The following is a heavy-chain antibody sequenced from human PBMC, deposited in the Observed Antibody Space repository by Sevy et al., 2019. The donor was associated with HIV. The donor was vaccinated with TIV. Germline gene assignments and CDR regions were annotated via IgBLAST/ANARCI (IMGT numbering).Heavy chain of an antibody. CDR1: GYTFSSYD. CDR3: ARLFYGENYYSDY. Sequence: ASVKVSCKASGYTFSSYDINWVQQATGQGLEWMGWMSPNSGNTGYAERFQGRVTMTRNTSISTAYLELSSLTSDDTGVYYCARLFYGENYYSDYWGQGTLVTVSS. D-gene: IGHD4-17*01. CDR2: MSPNSGNT. J-gene: IGHJ4*02. V-gene: IGHV1-8*01.